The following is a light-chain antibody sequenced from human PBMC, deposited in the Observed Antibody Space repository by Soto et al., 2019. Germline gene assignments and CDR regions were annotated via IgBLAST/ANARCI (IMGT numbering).Light chain of an antibody. V-gene: IGKV3-15*01. J-gene: IGKJ1*01. CDR3: HQYNNWPRT. Sequence: EVVMTQSPATLSVSPGESATLSCTASHGINRNLAWYQHKPGQAPRLLIYAVFTRAAGIPGRFSGGASGTEFTLTINGLQSEDFAVYYCHQYNNWPRTFGQGTKVDIK. CDR1: HGINRN. CDR2: AVF.